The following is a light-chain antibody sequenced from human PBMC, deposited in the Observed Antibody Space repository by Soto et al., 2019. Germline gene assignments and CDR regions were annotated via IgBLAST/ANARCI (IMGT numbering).Light chain of an antibody. CDR3: QQYGSSPFT. V-gene: IGKV3-20*01. CDR2: GAS. CDR1: QRVSTSY. Sequence: EVVLTQSPATLPLSPGEGATLSCRARQRVSTSYLAWYQQKPGQAPRLLIYGASSRAAGIPDRFSGSGSGTDFILSISRLEPEDFAVYFCQQYGSSPFTFGGGTKVEIK. J-gene: IGKJ4*01.